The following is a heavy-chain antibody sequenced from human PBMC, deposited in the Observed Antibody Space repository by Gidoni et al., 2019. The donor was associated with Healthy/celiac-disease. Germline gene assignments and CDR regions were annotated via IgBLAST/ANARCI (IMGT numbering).Heavy chain of an antibody. CDR2: IVVGSGNT. J-gene: IGHJ4*02. Sequence: QMQLVPSGPEVKKPGTSVQVSCQASGFTFTSSAMQWVRQARGQRLEWIGWIVVGSGNTNYAQKFQERVTITRDMSTSTAYMELSSLRSEDTAVYYCAASPGEVTTLDYWGQGTLVTVSS. CDR1: GFTFTSSA. D-gene: IGHD4-17*01. V-gene: IGHV1-58*02. CDR3: AASPGEVTTLDY.